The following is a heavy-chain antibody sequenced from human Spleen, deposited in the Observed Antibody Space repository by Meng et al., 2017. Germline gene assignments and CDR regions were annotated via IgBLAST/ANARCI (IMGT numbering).Heavy chain of an antibody. Sequence: VLVVESGGGAVKPGGSLRLSCAASGFTFSSYSMNWVRQAPGKGLEWVSSISSSSIYADSVKGRFTISRDNAKNSVYLQMNSLRAEDTAVYYCARGRVVVSATPSDYWGQGTLVTVSS. V-gene: IGHV3-21*01. CDR2: ISSSSI. J-gene: IGHJ4*02. D-gene: IGHD2-15*01. CDR1: GFTFSSYS. CDR3: ARGRVVVSATPSDY.